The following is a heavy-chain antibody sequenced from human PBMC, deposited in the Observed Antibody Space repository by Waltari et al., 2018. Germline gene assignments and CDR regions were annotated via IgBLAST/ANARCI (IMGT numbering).Heavy chain of an antibody. V-gene: IGHV4-59*01. CDR3: ARGGIVGATPDAFDI. J-gene: IGHJ3*02. D-gene: IGHD1-26*01. CDR1: GGPLSSYY. Sequence: QVQLQESGPGLVKPSETLSLTCTVSGGPLSSYYWSWIRQPPGKGLEWIGYIYYSGSTNYNPSLKSRVTISVDTSKNQFSLKLSSVTAADTAVYYCARGGIVGATPDAFDIWGQGTMVTVSS. CDR2: IYYSGST.